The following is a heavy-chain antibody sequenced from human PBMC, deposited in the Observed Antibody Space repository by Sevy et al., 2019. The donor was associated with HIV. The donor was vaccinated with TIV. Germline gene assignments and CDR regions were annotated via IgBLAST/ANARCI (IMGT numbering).Heavy chain of an antibody. D-gene: IGHD2-15*01. CDR2: IIPIFGTA. V-gene: IGHV1-69*13. J-gene: IGHJ4*02. Sequence: ASVKVSCKASGGTFSSYAINWVRQAPGQGLEWMGGIIPIFGTANYAQKFQGRVTITADESTSTAYMELSSLRSEDTAVYYCAGGYCSGGSCYRYLFNFDYWGQGTLVTVSS. CDR1: GGTFSSYA. CDR3: AGGYCSGGSCYRYLFNFDY.